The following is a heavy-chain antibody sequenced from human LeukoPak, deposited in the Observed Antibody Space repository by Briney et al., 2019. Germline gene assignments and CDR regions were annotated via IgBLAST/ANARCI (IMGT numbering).Heavy chain of an antibody. CDR1: GYSFTSYW. CDR2: IYPGDSDT. J-gene: IGHJ4*02. V-gene: IGHV5-51*01. D-gene: IGHD2-2*01. CDR3: ARRGGGYCSSTSCWNFDY. Sequence: GESLKISCKGSGYSFTSYWIGWVRQMPGEGLEWMGIIYPGDSDTRYSPSFQGQVTISADKSISTAYLQWSSLKASDTAMYYCARRGGGYCSSTSCWNFDYWGQGTLVTVSS.